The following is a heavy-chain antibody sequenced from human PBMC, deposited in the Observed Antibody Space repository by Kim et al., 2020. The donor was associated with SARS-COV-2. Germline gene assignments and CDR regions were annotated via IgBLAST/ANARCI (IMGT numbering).Heavy chain of an antibody. CDR2: IKSKTDGGTT. Sequence: GGSLRLSCAASGFTFSNAWMSWVRQAPGKGLEWVGRIKSKTDGGTTDYAAPVKGRFTISRDDSKNTLYLQMNSLKTEDTAVYYCTTDPTKTIAAAGTSNVVFEPWGQGTLVTVSS. CDR1: GFTFSNAW. CDR3: TTDPTKTIAAAGTSNVVFEP. V-gene: IGHV3-15*01. J-gene: IGHJ5*02. D-gene: IGHD6-13*01.